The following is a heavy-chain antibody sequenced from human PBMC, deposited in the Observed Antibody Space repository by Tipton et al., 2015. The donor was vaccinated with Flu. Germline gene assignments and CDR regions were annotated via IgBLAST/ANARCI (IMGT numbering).Heavy chain of an antibody. CDR3: ARLSAAADVMPDDY. V-gene: IGHV5-51*03. D-gene: IGHD6-13*01. J-gene: IGHJ4*02. CDR1: GYTFSIYW. CDR2: IYPVDSET. Sequence: QLVQSGAEVKKPGESLKISCKGSGYTFSIYWITWVRQVPGKGLEWMGTIYPVDSETRYSPSFQGQVTMSADRTTSTAYLQWSSLKATDSAMYYCARLSAAADVMPDDYWGQGTQVTVSS.